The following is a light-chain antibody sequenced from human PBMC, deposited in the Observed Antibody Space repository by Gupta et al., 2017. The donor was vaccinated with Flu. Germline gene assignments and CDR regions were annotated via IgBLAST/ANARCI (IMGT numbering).Light chain of an antibody. J-gene: IGKJ1*01. CDR3: QPSWT. V-gene: IGKV1-5*03. CDR1: QSIDSW. Sequence: DLQMTQSPSTLSASVGDRVTITCRASQSIDSWLAWYQQRPGKAPKLLMYKASRLETGVPSRFSGSGSGTEFTRPISSLQPDDFATYYGQPSWTFGQGTKVEIK. CDR2: KAS.